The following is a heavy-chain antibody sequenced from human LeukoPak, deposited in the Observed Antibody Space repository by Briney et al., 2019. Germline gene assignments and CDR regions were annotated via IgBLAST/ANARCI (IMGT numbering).Heavy chain of an antibody. CDR2: IGGSGGGT. D-gene: IGHD4-23*01. CDR1: GFSFSSYA. V-gene: IGHV3-23*01. Sequence: GGSLRLSCAASGFSFSSYAMSWVRQAPGKGLEWVSAIGGSGGGTYYADSVKGRFTISRDNSKNTLYLHMNSLRAEDTAVYYCAKDCEGHWLGPVTRGLFDSWGQGTLVTVSS. CDR3: AKDCEGHWLGPVTRGLFDS. J-gene: IGHJ4*02.